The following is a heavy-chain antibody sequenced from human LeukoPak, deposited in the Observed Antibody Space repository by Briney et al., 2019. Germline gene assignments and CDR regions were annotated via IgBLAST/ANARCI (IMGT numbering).Heavy chain of an antibody. J-gene: IGHJ5*02. CDR3: ARVRGRSNWFDP. Sequence: GVSVKVSCKASGYTFIGYYLHWVRQAPGQGLEWMGWISAYKGNTRYAQKFQGRVTMTTDTSTSTAYMELRSLRSDDTAVYYCARVRGRSNWFDPWGQGTLVTVSS. CDR2: ISAYKGNT. CDR1: GYTFIGYY. V-gene: IGHV1-18*04. D-gene: IGHD3-16*01.